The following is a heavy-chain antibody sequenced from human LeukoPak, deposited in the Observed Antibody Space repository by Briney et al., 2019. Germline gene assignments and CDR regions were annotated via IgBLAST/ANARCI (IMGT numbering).Heavy chain of an antibody. CDR1: GVSFSTYY. CDR3: ARQLYGSDY. D-gene: IGHD4-17*01. Sequence: PSETLSLTCAVSGVSFSTYYWSWLRQSPEKGLEWIGEVNHSGYTNYNPSLKGRVTISVDTSKNQFSLKLSSVTAADTAVYYCARQLYGSDYWGQGTLVTVSS. J-gene: IGHJ4*02. CDR2: VNHSGYT. V-gene: IGHV4-34*01.